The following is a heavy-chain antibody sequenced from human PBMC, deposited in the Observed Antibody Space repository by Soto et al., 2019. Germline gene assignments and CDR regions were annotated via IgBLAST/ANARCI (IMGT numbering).Heavy chain of an antibody. J-gene: IGHJ5*02. CDR2: IWYDGSKK. Sequence: QEQLVESGGGVVQPGRSLRLSCAASGFTFSSYGMHWVRQAPGKGLEWVAVIWYDGSKKYYVDSVEGRFTISRDNSKNTLSLQRSSLKTEDTAVYFCARWYGTGMLFDLWGQGTLVTVYS. CDR3: ARWYGTGMLFDL. V-gene: IGHV3-33*01. CDR1: GFTFSSYG. D-gene: IGHD2-8*01.